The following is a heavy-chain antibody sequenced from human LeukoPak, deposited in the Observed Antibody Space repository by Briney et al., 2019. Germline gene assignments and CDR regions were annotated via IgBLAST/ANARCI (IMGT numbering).Heavy chain of an antibody. Sequence: GGSLRLSCAASGFTFSSYGMHWVRQAPGKGLEWVAVIWYDGSNKYYADSVKGRFTISRDNSKNTLYLQMNSLRAEDTAVYYCAKDVVLYDSSGYPDYWGQGTLVTVSS. CDR3: AKDVVLYDSSGYPDY. J-gene: IGHJ4*02. CDR2: IWYDGSNK. D-gene: IGHD3-22*01. CDR1: GFTFSSYG. V-gene: IGHV3-33*06.